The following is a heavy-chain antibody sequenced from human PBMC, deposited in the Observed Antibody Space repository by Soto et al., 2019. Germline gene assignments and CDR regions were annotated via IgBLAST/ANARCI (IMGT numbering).Heavy chain of an antibody. D-gene: IGHD6-6*01. CDR3: ARAYSSSPDFDY. J-gene: IGHJ4*02. V-gene: IGHV4-39*07. CDR2: IYYSGST. Sequence: PSETLSLTCTVSGGSISSSSYYWGWIRQPPGKGLEWIGNIYYSGSTNYNPSLKSRVTISVDTSKNQFSLKLSSVTAADTAVYYCARAYSSSPDFDYWGQGTLVTVSS. CDR1: GGSISSSSYY.